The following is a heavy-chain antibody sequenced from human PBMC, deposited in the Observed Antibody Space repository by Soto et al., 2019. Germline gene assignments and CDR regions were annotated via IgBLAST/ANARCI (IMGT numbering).Heavy chain of an antibody. Sequence: PSETLSLTCAVYGGSFSGYYWSWIRQPPGKGLEWIGEINHSGSTNYNPSLKSRVTISVDTSKNQFSLKLSSVTAADTAVYYCAGIGQYYYYGMDVWGQGTTVTVSS. CDR1: GGSFSGYY. V-gene: IGHV4-34*01. CDR2: INHSGST. CDR3: AGIGQYYYYGMDV. J-gene: IGHJ6*02.